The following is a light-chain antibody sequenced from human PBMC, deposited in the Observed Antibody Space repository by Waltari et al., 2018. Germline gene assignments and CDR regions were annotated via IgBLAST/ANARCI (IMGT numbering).Light chain of an antibody. Sequence: DIVMTQSPDSLAVSLGERATINCKSSQSVLYSGNNRNYLAWYQQKPGQPPRLLIYWASTRESGVPDRFSGSGSVTDFTLSISSLQAEDVAVYYCQQYDEIPLTFGGGTKVEIK. CDR1: QSVLYSGNNRNY. CDR3: QQYDEIPLT. J-gene: IGKJ4*01. CDR2: WAS. V-gene: IGKV4-1*01.